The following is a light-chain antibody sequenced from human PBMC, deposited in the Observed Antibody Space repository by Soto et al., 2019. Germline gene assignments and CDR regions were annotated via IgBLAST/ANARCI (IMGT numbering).Light chain of an antibody. V-gene: IGLV3-27*01. CDR2: KDS. CDR3: YSAADNNLGI. J-gene: IGLJ1*01. CDR1: VLAKKY. Sequence: SYELTQPSSVSVSAGQTARITCSGDVLAKKYARWFQQKPGQAPVLVIYKDSERPSGIPDRFSGSSSGTTVTLTISGAQVEDEADYYCYSAADNNLGIFGTGTKLTVL.